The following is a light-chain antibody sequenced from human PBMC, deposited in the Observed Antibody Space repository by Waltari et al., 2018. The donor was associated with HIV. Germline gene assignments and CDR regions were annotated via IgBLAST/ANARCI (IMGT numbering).Light chain of an antibody. CDR1: QTIAKF. CDR3: QQTHSAPWT. V-gene: IGKV1-39*01. J-gene: IGKJ1*01. CDR2: SAS. Sequence: DVQLNQSPSTLSASVGVSVTVSCRANQTIAKFLNWYQHKPGEAPNLLISSASNLHGGVPSRFGASGSGTDFALTITSLQPEDFVVYYCQQTHSAPWTFGQGTKIDIK.